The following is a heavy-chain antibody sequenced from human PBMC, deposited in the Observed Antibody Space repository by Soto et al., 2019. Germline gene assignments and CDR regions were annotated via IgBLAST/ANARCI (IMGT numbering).Heavy chain of an antibody. Sequence: SETLSLTCTVSGGSINNYYWSWIRQPPGKGLEWIGYIHYNGSTNYNPSLKSRVTISLDTSKNQFSLKLSSVTAADTAVYYCARGDYDILTGLPNRLFDQWGQGTLVTVSS. D-gene: IGHD3-9*01. CDR1: GGSINNYY. J-gene: IGHJ4*02. CDR2: IHYNGST. V-gene: IGHV4-59*01. CDR3: ARGDYDILTGLPNRLFDQ.